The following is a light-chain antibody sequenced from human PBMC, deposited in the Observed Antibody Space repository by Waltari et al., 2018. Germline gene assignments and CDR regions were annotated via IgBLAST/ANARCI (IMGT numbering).Light chain of an antibody. CDR1: QTVRTTY. CDR2: GAS. Sequence: DIVLTQSPGTLSLSPGERVSLPCRASQTVRTTYLAWYQQKPGQAPTLLIYGASSRATGIPDRFSGSGSGTDFSLTISSLEPEDFAVYYCQQYDISPLTFGGGTKVEIK. J-gene: IGKJ4*01. CDR3: QQYDISPLT. V-gene: IGKV3-20*01.